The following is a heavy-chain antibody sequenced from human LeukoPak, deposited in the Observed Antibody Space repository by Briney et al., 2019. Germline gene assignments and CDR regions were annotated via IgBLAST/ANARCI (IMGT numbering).Heavy chain of an antibody. CDR3: AKDTGDFGESYYYYGLDV. J-gene: IGHJ6*02. V-gene: IGHV3-23*01. Sequence: GGSLRLSCAASGFTFSSYAMSWVRQAPGKGLEWVSGISGSGGSPDYADAVKGRFTISRDNSKNTLYLQMNSLRAEDTAVYYCAKDTGDFGESYYYYGLDVWGQGTTVTVSS. CDR1: GFTFSSYA. CDR2: ISGSGGSP. D-gene: IGHD3-10*01.